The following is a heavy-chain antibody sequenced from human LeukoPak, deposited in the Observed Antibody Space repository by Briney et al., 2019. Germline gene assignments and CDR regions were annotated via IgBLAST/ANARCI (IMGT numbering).Heavy chain of an antibody. V-gene: IGHV3-74*03. D-gene: IGHD2-21*01. CDR3: IRDEALWRLDY. CDR1: GFTFSNHW. CDR2: IDERGTNT. J-gene: IGHJ4*02. Sequence: GGSLRLSCVASGFTFSNHWMHWVRQAPGKGLVWVSRIDERGTNTVYADSVKGRFSISRDNAKNTVNLQMNSLRAEDTGVYYCIRDEALWRLDYWGQGALVTVSS.